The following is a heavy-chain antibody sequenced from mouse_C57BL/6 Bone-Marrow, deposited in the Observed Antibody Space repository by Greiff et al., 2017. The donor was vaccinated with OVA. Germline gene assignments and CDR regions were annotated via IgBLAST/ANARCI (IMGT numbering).Heavy chain of an antibody. Sequence: QVTLKVSGPGILQPSQTLSLTCSFSGFSLSTFGMGVGWIRQPSGKGLVWLAHIWWDDDKYYNPALKSRLTISKDTSKNQVFIEIAKVDTADTATYDCARAITTVVAGSKDYWGQGTSVTVSS. V-gene: IGHV8-8*01. CDR3: ARAITTVVAGSKDY. J-gene: IGHJ4*01. D-gene: IGHD1-1*01. CDR2: IWWDDDK. CDR1: GFSLSTFGMG.